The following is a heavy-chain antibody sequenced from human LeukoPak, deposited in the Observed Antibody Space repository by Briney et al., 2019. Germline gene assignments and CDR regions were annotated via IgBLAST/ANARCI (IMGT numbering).Heavy chain of an antibody. CDR2: IYYGGST. Sequence: PSETLSLTCTVSGGSISSSSYYWGWIRQPPGKGLEWIGTIYYGGSTYYNPSLKSRVTISVDTSKNQLSLKLSSVTAADTAIYYCASAYTSSWPNIDYWGQGTLVTVSS. J-gene: IGHJ4*02. CDR3: ASAYTSSWPNIDY. CDR1: GGSISSSSYY. D-gene: IGHD6-13*01. V-gene: IGHV4-39*01.